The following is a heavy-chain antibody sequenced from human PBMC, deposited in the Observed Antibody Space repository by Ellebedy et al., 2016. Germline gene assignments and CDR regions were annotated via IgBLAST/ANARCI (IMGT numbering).Heavy chain of an antibody. Sequence: KVSCKGSGYSFTNYWIGWVRQMPGKGLEWMGMIYPGDSDTLYSPSFQGQVTISADRSISTAYLQWSSLKASDTATYYCARQGAGDSSGYTTDYWGQGTLVTVSS. CDR2: IYPGDSDT. V-gene: IGHV5-51*01. CDR3: ARQGAGDSSGYTTDY. CDR1: GYSFTNYW. J-gene: IGHJ4*02. D-gene: IGHD3-22*01.